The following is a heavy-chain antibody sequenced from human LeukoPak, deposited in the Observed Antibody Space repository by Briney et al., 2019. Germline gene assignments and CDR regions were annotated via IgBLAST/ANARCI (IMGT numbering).Heavy chain of an antibody. CDR2: INPNSGGT. D-gene: IGHD3-3*01. J-gene: IGHJ6*03. CDR1: GYTFTGYY. Sequence: ASVKVSCKASGYTFTGYYMHWVRQAPGQGLEWMGWINPNSGGTNYAQKFQGRVTMTRDTSISTAYMELSRLRSDDTAVYYCARGFYGFWSGTRGHYYYYYMDVWGKGTTVTVSS. CDR3: ARGFYGFWSGTRGHYYYYYMDV. V-gene: IGHV1-2*02.